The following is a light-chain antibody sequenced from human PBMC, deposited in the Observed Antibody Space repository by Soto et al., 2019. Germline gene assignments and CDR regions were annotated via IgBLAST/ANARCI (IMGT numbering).Light chain of an antibody. V-gene: IGKV1-39*01. CDR1: QSISSS. CDR3: QQSYSTPFT. CDR2: AAS. Sequence: DIQMTQSPSSLSASVGDRVTITCRASQSISSSLNWYQQKPGKAPKLLIYAASSLQSGVPSRLSGSGSGTDFTLTISSLQPEDFATYYCQQSYSTPFTFGPGTKVDIK. J-gene: IGKJ3*01.